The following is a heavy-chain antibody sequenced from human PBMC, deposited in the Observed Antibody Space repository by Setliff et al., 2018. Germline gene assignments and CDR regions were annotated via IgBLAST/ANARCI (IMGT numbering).Heavy chain of an antibody. Sequence: VKVSCKASGGTFSSYGISWVRQAPGQGLEWMGGIIPMFGTTNYAQRFRGRVTITADESTTTAYLELSSLRSEDTAVYYCARVRDCSGGICHRGFHHYMDVWGKGTTVTVSS. D-gene: IGHD2-15*01. J-gene: IGHJ6*03. CDR3: ARVRDCSGGICHRGFHHYMDV. V-gene: IGHV1-69*13. CDR2: IIPMFGTT. CDR1: GGTFSSYG.